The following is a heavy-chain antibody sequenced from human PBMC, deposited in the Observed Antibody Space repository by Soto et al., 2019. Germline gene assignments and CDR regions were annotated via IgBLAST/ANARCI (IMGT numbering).Heavy chain of an antibody. Sequence: QVQLVQSGAEVKKPGSSVKVSCKASGGTFGSYAISWVRQAPGQGLEWMGGIIPIPGTANYAQKFQGRVTIAADESTSTAYMGRSSRRSEDTAVYYCARSQGSSTSLEIYYYYYYGMDVWGPGTTVTVSS. D-gene: IGHD2-2*01. CDR1: GGTFGSYA. CDR3: ARSQGSSTSLEIYYYYYYGMDV. J-gene: IGHJ6*02. V-gene: IGHV1-69*01. CDR2: IIPIPGTA.